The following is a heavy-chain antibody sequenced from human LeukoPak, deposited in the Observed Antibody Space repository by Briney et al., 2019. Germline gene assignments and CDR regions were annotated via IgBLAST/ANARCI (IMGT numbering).Heavy chain of an antibody. J-gene: IGHJ4*02. CDR3: LGGPLRTAPAY. Sequence: PSETLSLTCAVYGGSFSGYYWGWIRQPPGKGLEWIGSIYYSGSTYYNPSLKSRVTISVDTSKNQFSLKLSSVTASDTALYFCLGGPLRTAPAYWGQGALVTVSS. V-gene: IGHV4-34*03. D-gene: IGHD2-15*01. CDR1: GGSFSGYY. CDR2: IYYSGST.